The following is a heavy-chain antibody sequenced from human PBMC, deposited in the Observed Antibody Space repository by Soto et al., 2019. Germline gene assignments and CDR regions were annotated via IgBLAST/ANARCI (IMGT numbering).Heavy chain of an antibody. D-gene: IGHD2-21*02. J-gene: IGHJ5*02. CDR2: VYHTGDT. V-gene: IGHV4-4*02. Sequence: ASETLSLTCGVSGGTVASSHRWSWVRQSPGRGLEWIGNVYHTGDTNFNPSLQSRVTFSVDKSNNQFSLRLTSVTAADTAVYFCAREIVTAGGNNYFDPWGPGTLVTVSS. CDR1: GGTVASSHR. CDR3: AREIVTAGGNNYFDP.